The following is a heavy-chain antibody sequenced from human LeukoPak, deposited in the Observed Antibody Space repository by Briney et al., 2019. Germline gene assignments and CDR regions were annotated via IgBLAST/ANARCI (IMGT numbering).Heavy chain of an antibody. CDR1: GGSFSGYY. CDR2: INHSGST. V-gene: IGHV4-34*01. CDR3: AGEKGIAAAGTIAVNWFDP. J-gene: IGHJ5*02. Sequence: SETLSLTCAVYGGSFSGYYWSWLRQPPGKGLEWIGEINHSGSTNYNPSLKSRVTISVDTSKNQFSLKLSSVTAADTAVYYCAGEKGIAAAGTIAVNWFDPWGQGTLVTVSS. D-gene: IGHD6-13*01.